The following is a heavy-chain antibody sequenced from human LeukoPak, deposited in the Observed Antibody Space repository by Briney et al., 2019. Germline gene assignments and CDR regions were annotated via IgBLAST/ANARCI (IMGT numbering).Heavy chain of an antibody. Sequence: SETLSLTCTVSGGSVSDYYWSWIRHSPAKGLEWIGYSYYTGTSYNPSLKSRVTISADTSKNQFSLNLSSVTAADTAVYYCASRKLGNDYWGQGTLVTVS. V-gene: IGHV4-59*02. D-gene: IGHD7-27*01. CDR3: ASRKLGNDY. CDR1: GGSVSDYY. CDR2: SYYTGT. J-gene: IGHJ4*02.